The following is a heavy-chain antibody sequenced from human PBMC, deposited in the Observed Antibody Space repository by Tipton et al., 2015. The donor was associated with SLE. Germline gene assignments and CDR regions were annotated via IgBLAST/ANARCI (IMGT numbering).Heavy chain of an antibody. CDR3: ARVSGSYLYYYYYYYMDV. CDR1: GGSFSGYY. Sequence: LRLSCAVYGGSFSGYYWSWIRQPPGKGLEWIGEINHSGSTNYGPSLKSRVTISVDTSKNQFSLKLSSVTAADTAVYFCARVSGSYLYYYYYYYMDVWGKGTTVTVSS. D-gene: IGHD1-26*01. J-gene: IGHJ6*03. V-gene: IGHV4-34*01. CDR2: INHSGST.